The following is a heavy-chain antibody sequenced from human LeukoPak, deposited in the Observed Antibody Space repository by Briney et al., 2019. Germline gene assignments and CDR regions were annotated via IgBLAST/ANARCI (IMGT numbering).Heavy chain of an antibody. CDR2: IYYSGST. Sequence: SETLSLTCTVSGGSISSYYWSWIRQPPGKGLEWIGYIYYSGSTNYNPSLKSRVTISADTSKNQFSLKLSSVTAADTAVYYCARDPGRSSSWYPGLGSYWFDPWGQGTLVTVSS. CDR3: ARDPGRSSSWYPGLGSYWFDP. D-gene: IGHD6-13*01. V-gene: IGHV4-59*01. J-gene: IGHJ5*02. CDR1: GGSISSYY.